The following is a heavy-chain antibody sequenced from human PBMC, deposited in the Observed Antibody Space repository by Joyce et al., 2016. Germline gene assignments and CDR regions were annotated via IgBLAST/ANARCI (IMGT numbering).Heavy chain of an antibody. Sequence: EVQLVESGGGLVQPGGSLRLSCATSGFTFSSYSMNLVRQAPGKGLEWVSYISSSSSTIYYADSVKGRFTISRDNAKNSLYLQMNSLRAEDTAVYYCAKADYGDKIDAFDIWGQGTMVTVSS. D-gene: IGHD4-17*01. CDR3: AKADYGDKIDAFDI. CDR1: GFTFSSYS. CDR2: ISSSSSTI. J-gene: IGHJ3*02. V-gene: IGHV3-48*01.